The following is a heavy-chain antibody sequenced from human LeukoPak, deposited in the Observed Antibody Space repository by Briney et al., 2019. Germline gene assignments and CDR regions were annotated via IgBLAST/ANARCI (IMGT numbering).Heavy chain of an antibody. CDR2: INHSGST. Sequence: SETLSLTCAVYGGSFSGYYWSWIPQPPGKGLEWIGEINHSGSTNYNPSLKSRVTISVDTSKNQFSLKLSSVTAADTAVYYCARKLVLRYARGYFDYWGQGTLVTVSS. D-gene: IGHD3-9*01. CDR1: GGSFSGYY. CDR3: ARKLVLRYARGYFDY. J-gene: IGHJ4*02. V-gene: IGHV4-34*01.